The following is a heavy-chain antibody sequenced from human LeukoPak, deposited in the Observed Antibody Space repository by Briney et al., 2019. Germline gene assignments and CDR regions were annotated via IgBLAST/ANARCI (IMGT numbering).Heavy chain of an antibody. D-gene: IGHD1-26*01. CDR2: ISGSGGST. CDR3: AKDLVGATLPDY. V-gene: IGHV3-23*01. Sequence: PGGSLRLSCAASGFTFSTYAMNWVRQAPGKGLEWVSTISGSGGSTYYADSVKDRFTISRDNSKNTLYLQMNSLRAEDTAVYYCAKDLVGATLPDYWGQGTLVTVSS. J-gene: IGHJ4*02. CDR1: GFTFSTYA.